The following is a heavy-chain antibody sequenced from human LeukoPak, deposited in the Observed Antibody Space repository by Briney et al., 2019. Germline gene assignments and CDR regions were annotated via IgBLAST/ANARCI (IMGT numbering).Heavy chain of an antibody. J-gene: IGHJ4*02. CDR2: ITGSGVSA. D-gene: IGHD1-26*01. CDR3: TAREPDY. V-gene: IGHV3-23*01. Sequence: GGSLRLSCAASGFTFSTYAMSWVRQAPGKGLEWVSGITGSGVSAYYADSVKGRFTISRDNSKKTLYLQMSSLRAEDTAVYYCTAREPDYWGQGALVTVSS. CDR1: GFTFSTYA.